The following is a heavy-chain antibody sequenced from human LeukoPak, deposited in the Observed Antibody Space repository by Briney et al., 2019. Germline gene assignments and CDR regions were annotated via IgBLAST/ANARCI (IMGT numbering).Heavy chain of an antibody. CDR3: ARRGDGGRSFDY. CDR2: IYSGGST. J-gene: IGHJ4*02. V-gene: IGHV3-53*01. CDR1: GFTFSTYA. Sequence: GGSLRLSCAASGFTFSTYAMSWVRQAPGKGLEWVSIIYSGGSTYYADSVKGRFTISRDNSKNTLYLQVNSLRAEDTALYYCARRGDGGRSFDYWGQGTLVTVSS. D-gene: IGHD4-23*01.